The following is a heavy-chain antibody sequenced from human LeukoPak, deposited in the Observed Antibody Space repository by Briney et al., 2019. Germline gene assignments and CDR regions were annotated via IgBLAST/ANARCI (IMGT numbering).Heavy chain of an antibody. J-gene: IGHJ3*02. V-gene: IGHV1-69*13. D-gene: IGHD1-26*01. CDR2: IIPIFGTA. Sequence: ASVKVSCKASGGTFSSYAISWVRQAPGQGLEWMGRIIPIFGTANYAQKFQGRVTITADESTSTAYMELSSLRSEDTAVYYCARRIYELAGAFDIWGQGTMVTVSS. CDR1: GGTFSSYA. CDR3: ARRIYELAGAFDI.